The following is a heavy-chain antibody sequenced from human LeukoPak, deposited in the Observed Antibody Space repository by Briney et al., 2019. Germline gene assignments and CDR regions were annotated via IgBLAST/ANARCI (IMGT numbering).Heavy chain of an antibody. D-gene: IGHD1-26*01. Sequence: SETLSLTCTVSGGSISNYYWSWIRQPPGKALEWIGYIYYSGSTYYNPSLKSRVTISADTSKNQFSLRLNSVTAADTAVYYCARDRPDQYVSGTPAAYFDYWGQGTLVTVSS. J-gene: IGHJ4*02. CDR2: IYYSGST. CDR3: ARDRPDQYVSGTPAAYFDY. V-gene: IGHV4-59*12. CDR1: GGSISNYY.